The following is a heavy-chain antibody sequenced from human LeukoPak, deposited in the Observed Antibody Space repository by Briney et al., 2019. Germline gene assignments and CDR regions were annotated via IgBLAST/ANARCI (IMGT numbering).Heavy chain of an antibody. D-gene: IGHD2-15*01. CDR3: ARGYSRAAFDI. J-gene: IGHJ3*02. CDR1: GFTFSNYL. Sequence: GGSLRLSCVGSGFTFSNYLMNWVRQAPGKGLEWVSFISSTGGTIYYADAVKGRSTVSRDNAKNSLLLQMNSLRAEDTALYYCARGYSRAAFDIWGQGTMATVSS. CDR2: ISSTGGTI. V-gene: IGHV3-48*01.